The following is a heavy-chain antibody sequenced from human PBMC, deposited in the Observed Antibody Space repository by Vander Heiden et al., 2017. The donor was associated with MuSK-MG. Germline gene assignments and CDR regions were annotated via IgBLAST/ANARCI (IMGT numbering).Heavy chain of an antibody. CDR2: ISSTGSTI. V-gene: IGHV3-11*04. CDR3: ARIELWSHYYFDY. CDR1: GFTFSDYY. Sequence: QVQLVESGGNLVKPGGSLRLSCAASGFTFSDYYMTWIRQAPGKGLEWVSYISSTGSTIYYADSVKGRFTISRDNAKNSLYLQINSLRAEDTAVYYCARIELWSHYYFDYWGQGTLVTVSS. D-gene: IGHD3-10*01. J-gene: IGHJ4*02.